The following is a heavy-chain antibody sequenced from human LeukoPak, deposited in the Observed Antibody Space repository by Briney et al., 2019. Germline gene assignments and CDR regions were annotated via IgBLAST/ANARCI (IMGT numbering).Heavy chain of an antibody. CDR3: ARGRWYDLGAFDI. V-gene: IGHV3-23*01. Sequence: GGSLRLSCAASGFTFSSYAMSWVRQAPGKGLEWVSGISGSGDNTYYADSVKGRFTISRDNSKNTLYVQVNSLGTEDTAAYYCARGRWYDLGAFDIWGQGTMVTVSS. J-gene: IGHJ3*02. CDR1: GFTFSSYA. CDR2: ISGSGDNT. D-gene: IGHD6-13*01.